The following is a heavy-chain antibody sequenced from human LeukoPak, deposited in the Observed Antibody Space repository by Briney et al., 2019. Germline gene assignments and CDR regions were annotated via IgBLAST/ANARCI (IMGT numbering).Heavy chain of an antibody. CDR2: IYHSGTT. J-gene: IGHJ4*02. CDR3: ARDRATTVTMGYFDY. V-gene: IGHV4-38-2*02. Sequence: SETLSLTCTVSGDSISSGYYWGWIRQPPGKGLEWIGSIYHSGTTYYNPSLKSRVTISVDTSKNQFSLKLSSVTAADTAVYYCARDRATTVTMGYFDYWGQGTLVTVSS. CDR1: GDSISSGYY. D-gene: IGHD4-17*01.